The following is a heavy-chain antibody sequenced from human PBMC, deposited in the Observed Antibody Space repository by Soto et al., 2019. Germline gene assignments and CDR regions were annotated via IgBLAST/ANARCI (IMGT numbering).Heavy chain of an antibody. J-gene: IGHJ4*02. CDR1: VYTFTSYG. CDR2: ISAYNGNT. V-gene: IGHV1-18*01. CDR3: ARGSTVDTGTY. D-gene: IGHD4-17*01. Sequence: QVQLVQSGAEVKKPGASVKVSCKASVYTFTSYGISWVRQAPGQGLEWMGWISAYNGNTNYAQKLQGRVTMTTDTATRKDYRELRSVRADDTAVYYWARGSTVDTGTYWGQGTLVTVSS.